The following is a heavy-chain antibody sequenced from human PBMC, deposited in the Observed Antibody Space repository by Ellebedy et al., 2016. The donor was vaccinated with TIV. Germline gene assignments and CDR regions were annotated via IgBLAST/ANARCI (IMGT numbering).Heavy chain of an antibody. CDR1: GYTFSSHA. CDR3: ARGASVTGYFDY. D-gene: IGHD2-8*02. CDR2: IIPILGIA. J-gene: IGHJ4*02. Sequence: ASVKVSCKASGYTFSSHAISWVRQAPGQGLEWMGRIIPILGIANYAQKFQGRVTITADKSTSTVYMELSSLRSEDTAVYYCARGASVTGYFDYWGQGTLVTVSS. V-gene: IGHV1-69*04.